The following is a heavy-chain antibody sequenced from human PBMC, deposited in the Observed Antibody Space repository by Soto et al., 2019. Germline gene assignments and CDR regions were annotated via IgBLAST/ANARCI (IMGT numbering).Heavy chain of an antibody. CDR3: AKDGSIAVTRPFSFDY. Sequence: GGSLRLSCAASGFTFSSYAMSWVRQAPGKGLEWVSAISGSGGSTYYADSVKGRFTISRDNSKNTLYLQMNSLRAEDTAVYYCAKDGSIAVTRPFSFDYWGQGTLVTVSS. D-gene: IGHD6-19*01. CDR1: GFTFSSYA. J-gene: IGHJ4*02. CDR2: ISGSGGST. V-gene: IGHV3-23*01.